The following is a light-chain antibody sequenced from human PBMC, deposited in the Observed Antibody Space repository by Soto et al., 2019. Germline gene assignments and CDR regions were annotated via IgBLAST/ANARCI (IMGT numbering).Light chain of an antibody. V-gene: IGKV1-12*01. CDR3: QQADSFPFT. J-gene: IGKJ3*01. CDR2: VAS. CDR1: QDIGTW. Sequence: DIQLTQSPSSVSASVGDRVTITCRASQDIGTWLAWYQQKPGKAPKLLIYVASNLQSGVPSRVSGAGSGTDFNLTIPSLQPEDFATYHCQQADSFPFTFGPGTKVDFK.